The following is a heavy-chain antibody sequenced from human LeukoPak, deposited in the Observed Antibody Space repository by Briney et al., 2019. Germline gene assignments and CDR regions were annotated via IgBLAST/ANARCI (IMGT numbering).Heavy chain of an antibody. J-gene: IGHJ4*02. V-gene: IGHV4-34*01. CDR3: ARDRYYDLGGFDY. Sequence: SETLSLTCGVSGMSLSDYYWTWIRQSPGKGLEWIGEVSHDGDTNYNPSLKSRVTISVDTSKNQFSLKLSSVTAADTAVYYCARDRYYDLGGFDYWGQGTLVTVSS. D-gene: IGHD3-3*01. CDR1: GMSLSDYY. CDR2: VSHDGDT.